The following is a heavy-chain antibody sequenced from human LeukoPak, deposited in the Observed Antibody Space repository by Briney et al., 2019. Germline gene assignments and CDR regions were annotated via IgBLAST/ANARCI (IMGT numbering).Heavy chain of an antibody. CDR3: ASGERWLRRGALGYSSGWSPEQPSDY. Sequence: ASVKVSCKASGYTFTSSYIHWVRQSPGQPLEWMGIINPSGGTTIYAQKIQGRVTMTRDTSISTAYMELSRLRSDDTAVYYCASGERWLRRGALGYSSGWSPEQPSDYWGQGTLVTVSS. D-gene: IGHD6-19*01. J-gene: IGHJ4*02. CDR1: GYTFTSSY. CDR2: INPSGGTT. V-gene: IGHV1-46*01.